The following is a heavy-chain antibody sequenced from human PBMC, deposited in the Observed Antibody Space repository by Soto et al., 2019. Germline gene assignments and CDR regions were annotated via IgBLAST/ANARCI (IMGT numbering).Heavy chain of an antibody. CDR1: VGSISSYY. Sequence: SETLSLTCTVSVGSISSYYWGWIRQPPGKGLEWIGSIYYSGSTYYNPSLKSRVTISVDTSKNQFSLKLSSVTAADTAVYYCARQTYNWNLNWFDPWGQGTLVTVSS. D-gene: IGHD1-20*01. CDR3: ARQTYNWNLNWFDP. CDR2: IYYSGST. V-gene: IGHV4-39*01. J-gene: IGHJ5*02.